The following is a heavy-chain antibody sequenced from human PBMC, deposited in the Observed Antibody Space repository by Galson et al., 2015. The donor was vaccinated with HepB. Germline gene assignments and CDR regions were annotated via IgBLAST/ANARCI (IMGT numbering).Heavy chain of an antibody. J-gene: IGHJ4*02. CDR1: GFTFSSYE. V-gene: IGHV3-48*03. CDR2: ISSSGSTI. Sequence: SLRLSCAASGFTFSSYEMNWVRQAPGKGLEWVSYISSSGSTIYYADSVKGRFTISRDNAKNSLYLQMNSLRAEDTAVYYCARAPGGNSVLGLWGPGTLVTVSS. CDR3: ARAPGGNSVLGL. D-gene: IGHD4-23*01.